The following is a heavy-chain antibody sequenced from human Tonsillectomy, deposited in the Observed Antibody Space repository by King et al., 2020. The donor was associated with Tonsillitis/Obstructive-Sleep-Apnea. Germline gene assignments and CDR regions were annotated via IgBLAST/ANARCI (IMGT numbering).Heavy chain of an antibody. CDR3: THGGKLGY. D-gene: IGHD4-23*01. Sequence: VQLVESGGGLVQPGRSLRLSCTASGFTFGDYVMSWVRQAPEKGLEWVGFIRTKAYGGTTEYAASVKGRFTISRDDSKSIAYLQMTSLKTEDTAVYYCTHGGKLGYWGQGTLVTVSS. CDR1: GFTFGDYV. CDR2: IRTKAYGGTT. V-gene: IGHV3-49*04. J-gene: IGHJ4*02.